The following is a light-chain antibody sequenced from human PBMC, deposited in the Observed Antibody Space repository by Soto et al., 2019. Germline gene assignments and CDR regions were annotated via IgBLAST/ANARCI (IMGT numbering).Light chain of an antibody. J-gene: IGLJ3*02. V-gene: IGLV1-40*01. CDR2: GNT. CDR1: RSNTGGGSD. Sequence: QSVLTQPPSVSGAPGQRVTISCTGTRSNTGGGSDVHWYQQHPGTAPKYLIYGNTNRPSGVPDRFSGSKSGTSASLAISGLQAEDEADYFCQSFDTSLRGWVFGGGTKVTVL. CDR3: QSFDTSLRGWV.